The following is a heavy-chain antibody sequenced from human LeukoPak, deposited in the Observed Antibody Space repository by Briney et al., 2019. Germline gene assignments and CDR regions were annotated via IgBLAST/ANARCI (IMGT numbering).Heavy chain of an antibody. CDR1: GYTFTGNY. CDR2: INPNSGGT. CDR3: ARGLTGVYYYYYMDV. V-gene: IGHV1-2*02. Sequence: ASVKVSRKTSGYTFTGNYLHWVRQAPGQGLEWMGWINPNSGGTNYAQKFQGRVTMTRDTSISTAYMELSRLRSDDTAVYYCARGLTGVYYYYYMDVWGKGTTVTVSS. D-gene: IGHD3-9*01. J-gene: IGHJ6*03.